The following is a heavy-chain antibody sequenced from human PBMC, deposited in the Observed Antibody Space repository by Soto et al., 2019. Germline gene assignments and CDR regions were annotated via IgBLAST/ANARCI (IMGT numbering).Heavy chain of an antibody. D-gene: IGHD3-10*01. CDR2: ISSIGSSI. CDR1: GLTFSDCY. J-gene: IGHJ6*02. Sequence: QVQLVESGGGLVKPGGSLRLSCAASGLTFSDCYMNWIRQAPGKGLEWVSYISSIGSSINYAGSVKGRFTISRDNAKNSLYLQMNSLRAEDTAMYYCARVRFGEWGYAMDVWGQGTTVTVSS. CDR3: ARVRFGEWGYAMDV. V-gene: IGHV3-11*01.